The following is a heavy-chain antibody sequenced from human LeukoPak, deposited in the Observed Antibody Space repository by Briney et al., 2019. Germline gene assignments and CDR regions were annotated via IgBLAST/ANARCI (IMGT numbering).Heavy chain of an antibody. V-gene: IGHV4-38-2*02. CDR2: IYHSGST. J-gene: IGHJ4*02. Sequence: SETLSLTCAVSGYSISSGYYWGWIRQPPGKGLGWIGSIYHSGSTYYNPSLKSRVTISVDTSKNQFSLKLSSVTAADTAVYYCARDHGYYYGSGSYYPQPFDYWGQGTLVTVSS. D-gene: IGHD3-10*01. CDR1: GYSISSGYY. CDR3: ARDHGYYYGSGSYYPQPFDY.